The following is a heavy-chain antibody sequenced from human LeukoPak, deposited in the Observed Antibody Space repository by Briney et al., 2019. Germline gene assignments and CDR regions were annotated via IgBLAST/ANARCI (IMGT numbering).Heavy chain of an antibody. J-gene: IGHJ6*03. D-gene: IGHD6-19*01. CDR1: GFTFSSYA. V-gene: IGHV3-23*01. Sequence: PGGSLRLSCAASGFTFSSYAMSWVRQAPGKGLGWVSAISGSGGSTYYADSVKGRFTISRDNSKNTLYLQMNSLRAEDTAVYYCAKRIAVAYYYYMDVWGKGTTVTVS. CDR3: AKRIAVAYYYYMDV. CDR2: ISGSGGST.